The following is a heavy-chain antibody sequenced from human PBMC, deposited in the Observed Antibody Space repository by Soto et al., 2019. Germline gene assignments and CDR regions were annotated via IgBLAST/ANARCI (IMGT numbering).Heavy chain of an antibody. Sequence: QTLSLTCAISGGSVSSSSVTWNWIRQSPSRGLGWLGRTYYRSKWYNDYAESVKSRITINPDTSKNQFSLHLNSVTPEDTAVYYCVRLIGNSWLDFWGQGTLVTVSS. V-gene: IGHV6-1*01. CDR1: GGSVSSSSVT. CDR3: VRLIGNSWLDF. CDR2: TYYRSKWYN. J-gene: IGHJ5*01. D-gene: IGHD1-26*01.